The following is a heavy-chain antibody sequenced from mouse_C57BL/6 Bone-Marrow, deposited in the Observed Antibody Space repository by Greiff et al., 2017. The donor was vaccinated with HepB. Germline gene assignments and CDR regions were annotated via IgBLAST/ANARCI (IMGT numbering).Heavy chain of an antibody. Sequence: VQLQQSGAELVKPGASVKMSCKASGYTFTSYWITWVKQRPGQGLEWIGDIYPGSGSTNYNEKFKSKATLTVDTSSSTAYMQLSSLTSEDSAVYYCARDSTSTVVAPGFAYWGQGTRVTVSA. J-gene: IGHJ3*01. D-gene: IGHD1-1*01. CDR1: GYTFTSYW. CDR3: ARDSTSTVVAPGFAY. CDR2: IYPGSGST. V-gene: IGHV1-55*01.